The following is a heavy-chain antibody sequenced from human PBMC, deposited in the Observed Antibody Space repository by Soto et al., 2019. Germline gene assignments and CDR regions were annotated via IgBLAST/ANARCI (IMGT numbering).Heavy chain of an antibody. D-gene: IGHD5-18*01. Sequence: EVQLLESGGGLVQPGGSLRLSCAASGFTFSSYAMSWVRQAPGKGLEWVSAISGSGGSTYYADSVKGRFTISRDNSKNTRYLQMNSLRAEDTAVYYCAKENSNPYSYGPQHYYYYYGMDVWGQGTTVTVSS. J-gene: IGHJ6*02. CDR3: AKENSNPYSYGPQHYYYYYGMDV. CDR2: ISGSGGST. CDR1: GFTFSSYA. V-gene: IGHV3-23*01.